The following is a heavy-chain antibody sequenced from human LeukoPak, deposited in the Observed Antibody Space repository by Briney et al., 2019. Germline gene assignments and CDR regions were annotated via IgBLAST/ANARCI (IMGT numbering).Heavy chain of an antibody. J-gene: IGHJ4*02. V-gene: IGHV3-23*01. D-gene: IGHD2-21*01. CDR3: AKEICGGDCYSHPYYFDY. CDR1: GFTFSSYA. Sequence: GGSLRLSCADSGFTFSSYAMSWVRQAPGKGLEWVSAISGSGGSTYYADSVKGRFTISRDNSKNTLYLQMNSLRAEDTAVYYCAKEICGGDCYSHPYYFDYWGQGTLVTVSS. CDR2: ISGSGGST.